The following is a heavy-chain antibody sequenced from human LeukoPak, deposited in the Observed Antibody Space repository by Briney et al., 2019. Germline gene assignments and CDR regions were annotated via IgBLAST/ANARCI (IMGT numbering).Heavy chain of an antibody. CDR3: ARAEENGPAAMNFDY. CDR1: GGSISSGGYY. J-gene: IGHJ4*02. V-gene: IGHV4-30-2*01. CDR2: IYHSGST. D-gene: IGHD2-2*01. Sequence: SETLSLTCTVSGGSISSGGYYWSWIRQPPGKGLEWIGYIYHSGSTYYNPSLKSRVTISVDRSKNQFSLKLSSVTAADTAVYYCARAEENGPAAMNFDYWGQGTLVTVSS.